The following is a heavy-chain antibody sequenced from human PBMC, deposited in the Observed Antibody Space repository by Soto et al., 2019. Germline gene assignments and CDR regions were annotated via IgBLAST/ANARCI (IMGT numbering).Heavy chain of an antibody. D-gene: IGHD3-22*01. CDR1: GFSLSTSGVG. CDR3: AQHRDYYDSSGLNWFDP. V-gene: IGHV2-5*02. Sequence: QITLKESGPTLVKPTQTLTLTCTFSGFSLSTSGVGVGWIRQPPGKALEWLALIYWDDDKRYSPSLKSRLTNTNDTYKNQVVLTMTNTDPIDTAKYYCAQHRDYYDSSGLNWFDPWGQGTLVTVSS. J-gene: IGHJ5*02. CDR2: IYWDDDK.